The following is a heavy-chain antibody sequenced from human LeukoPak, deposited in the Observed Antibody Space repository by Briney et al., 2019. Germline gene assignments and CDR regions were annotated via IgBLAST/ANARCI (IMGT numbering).Heavy chain of an antibody. CDR2: INHSGST. J-gene: IGHJ4*02. V-gene: IGHV4-34*01. CDR3: ARAPLY. CDR1: GGSFSGYY. Sequence: SETLSLTCAVYGGSFSGYYWSWIRQSPGKGLEWIGEINHSGSTNYNPSLKSRVTISVDTSKNQFSLKLSSVTAADTAVYYCARAPLYWGQGTLVTVSS.